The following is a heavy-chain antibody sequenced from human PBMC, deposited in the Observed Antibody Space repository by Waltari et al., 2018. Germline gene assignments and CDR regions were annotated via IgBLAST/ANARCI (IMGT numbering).Heavy chain of an antibody. CDR3: ATRDVYSGSPC. Sequence: QVQLRESGPGLVRPSETLSLTCTVYGDSMTHGSWWTWVRQSPGKGLEWIGEIHQHGDTNYNPSLKSRVTLSIDKSRDVFALQLTSVTAADTAVYYCATRDVYSGSPCWGQGTLVAVSS. J-gene: IGHJ4*01. D-gene: IGHD1-26*01. V-gene: IGHV4-4*02. CDR1: GDSMTHGSW. CDR2: IHQHGDT.